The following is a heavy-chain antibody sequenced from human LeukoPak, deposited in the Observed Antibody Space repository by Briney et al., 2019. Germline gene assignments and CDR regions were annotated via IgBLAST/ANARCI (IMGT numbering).Heavy chain of an antibody. Sequence: HWASVKVSCKASGYTFTSYGISWVRQAPGQGLGWMGWISAYNGNTNYAQKLQGRVTMTTDTSTSTAYMELRSLRSDDTAVYYCARGSVPAAPYYYYYYMDVWGKGTTVTISS. D-gene: IGHD2-2*01. CDR3: ARGSVPAAPYYYYYYMDV. V-gene: IGHV1-18*01. CDR1: GYTFTSYG. CDR2: ISAYNGNT. J-gene: IGHJ6*03.